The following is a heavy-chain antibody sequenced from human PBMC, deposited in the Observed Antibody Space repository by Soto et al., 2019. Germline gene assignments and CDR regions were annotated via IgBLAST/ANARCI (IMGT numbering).Heavy chain of an antibody. CDR2: INPNSGGT. J-gene: IGHJ3*02. Sequence: ASVKVSCKASGYTFTGYYMHWVRQAPGQGLEWMGWINPNSGGTNYAQKFQGWVTMTRDTSISTAYMELSRLRSDDTAVYYGARTGDINGAAFDIWGQGTMVTVSS. CDR3: ARTGDINGAAFDI. V-gene: IGHV1-2*04. D-gene: IGHD7-27*01. CDR1: GYTFTGYY.